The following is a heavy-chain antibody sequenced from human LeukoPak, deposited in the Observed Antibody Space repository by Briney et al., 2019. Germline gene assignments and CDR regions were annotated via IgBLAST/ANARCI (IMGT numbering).Heavy chain of an antibody. CDR2: IKQDGSEK. J-gene: IGHJ4*02. CDR3: AGMGATTDFDY. Sequence: GGSLRLSCAASGFTFSSYSINWVRQAPGKGLEWVANIKQDGSEKSYLDSVKGRFTISRDNAKNSLYLQMNSLRAEDTAVYYCAGMGATTDFDYWGQGTLVTVSS. V-gene: IGHV3-7*01. D-gene: IGHD1-26*01. CDR1: GFTFSSYS.